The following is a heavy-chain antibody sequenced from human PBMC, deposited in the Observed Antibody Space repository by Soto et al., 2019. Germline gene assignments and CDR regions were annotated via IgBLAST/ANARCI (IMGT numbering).Heavy chain of an antibody. D-gene: IGHD3-3*01. CDR2: IYYSGST. CDR1: GGSISSYY. CDR3: ARDKIGSITIFGVARYGMDV. V-gene: IGHV4-59*01. J-gene: IGHJ6*02. Sequence: SETLSLTCTVSGGSISSYYWSWIRQPPGKGLEWIGYIYYSGSTNYNPSLKSRVTISVDTSKNQFSLKLSSVTAADTAVYYCARDKIGSITIFGVARYGMDVWGQGTTATVS.